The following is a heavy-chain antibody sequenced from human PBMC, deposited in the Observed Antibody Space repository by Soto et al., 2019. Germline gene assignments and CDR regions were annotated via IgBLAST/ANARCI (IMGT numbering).Heavy chain of an antibody. Sequence: GGSLRLSCAASGFTFSGSAMHWVRQASWKGLEWVGRIRGKANSYATAYAASVKGRFTISRDDSKNTAYLQMNSLKTEDTAVYYCTRDYGDDYYYYGMDVWGQGTTVTVSS. J-gene: IGHJ6*02. D-gene: IGHD4-17*01. CDR2: IRGKANSYAT. CDR3: TRDYGDDYYYYGMDV. V-gene: IGHV3-73*01. CDR1: GFTFSGSA.